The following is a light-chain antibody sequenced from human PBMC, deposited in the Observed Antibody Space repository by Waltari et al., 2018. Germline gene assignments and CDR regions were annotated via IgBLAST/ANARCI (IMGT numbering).Light chain of an antibody. V-gene: IGKV4-1*01. CDR1: QTVLYSSNNKNY. Sequence: DIVLTQSPDSLAVSLGERATINCKSSQTVLYSSNNKNYLAWYQQKPGQPPKLLIYWASTRESGVPDRFSGSGSGTDFTLTISSLKAEDVAVYYCQQYYSSPYTFGQGTQLEIK. J-gene: IGKJ2*01. CDR2: WAS. CDR3: QQYYSSPYT.